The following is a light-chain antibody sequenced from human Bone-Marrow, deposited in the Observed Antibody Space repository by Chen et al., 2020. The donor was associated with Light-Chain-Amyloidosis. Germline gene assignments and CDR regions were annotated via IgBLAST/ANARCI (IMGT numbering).Light chain of an antibody. J-gene: IGLJ2*01. CDR1: DLPAKY. CDR3: QSAVSSGTYEVI. Sequence: SYELTQPPSVSVSPGQTARITCSGDDLPAKYAYWYQQNPGQAPVLVIHRDTERPSGSPERSAGSSSGTTATLTISGVQAEDGADYHCQSAVSSGTYEVIFGGGTKLTVL. CDR2: RDT. V-gene: IGLV3-25*03.